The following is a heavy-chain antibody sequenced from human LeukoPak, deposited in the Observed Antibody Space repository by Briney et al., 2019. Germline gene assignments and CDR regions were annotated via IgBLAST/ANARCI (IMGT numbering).Heavy chain of an antibody. Sequence: PSETLSLTCAVYGGSFSGYYWSWIRQPPGKGLEWIGEINHSGSTNYNPSLKSRVTISVDTSKNQFSLKLSSVTAADTAVYYCARGDDSSALLAFDIWGQGTMVTVSS. D-gene: IGHD3-22*01. CDR2: INHSGST. CDR3: ARGDDSSALLAFDI. V-gene: IGHV4-34*01. CDR1: GGSFSGYY. J-gene: IGHJ3*02.